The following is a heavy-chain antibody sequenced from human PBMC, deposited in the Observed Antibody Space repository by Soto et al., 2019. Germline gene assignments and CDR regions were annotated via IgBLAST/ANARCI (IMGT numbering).Heavy chain of an antibody. Sequence: SVKVSCKASGGTFSSYTISWVRQAPGQGLEWMGRIIPILGIANYAQKFQGRVTITADKSTSTAYMEPSSLRSEDTAVYYCARDTAVAGTDLDYWGQGTLVTVSS. J-gene: IGHJ4*02. D-gene: IGHD6-19*01. V-gene: IGHV1-69*04. CDR1: GGTFSSYT. CDR3: ARDTAVAGTDLDY. CDR2: IIPILGIA.